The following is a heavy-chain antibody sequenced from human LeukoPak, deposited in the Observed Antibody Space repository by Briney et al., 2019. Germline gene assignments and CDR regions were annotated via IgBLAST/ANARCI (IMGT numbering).Heavy chain of an antibody. CDR2: INPNSGGT. V-gene: IGHV1-2*02. Sequence: GASVKVSCKAFGYTFTSNYMHWVRQAPGQGLEWMGWINPNSGGTNYAQKFQGRVTMTRDTSISTAYMELSRLRSDDTAVYYCARDLYYYGSGSYDYWGQGTLVTVSS. J-gene: IGHJ4*02. CDR3: ARDLYYYGSGSYDY. CDR1: GYTFTSNY. D-gene: IGHD3-10*01.